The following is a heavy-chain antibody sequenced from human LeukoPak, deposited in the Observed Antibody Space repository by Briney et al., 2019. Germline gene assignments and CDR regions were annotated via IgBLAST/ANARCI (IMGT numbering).Heavy chain of an antibody. J-gene: IGHJ4*02. CDR1: GFSFSNYG. CDR3: AKAVVVGASNFDC. V-gene: IGHV3-23*01. CDR2: ISGSGDSA. Sequence: GRSLRLSCAASGFSFSNYGMSWVRQAPGKGLEWVAAISGSGDSAYYADSVKGRVTISRDNSRSTLYLQMSSLRAEDTAVHYCAKAVVVGASNFDCWGQGTLVTVSS. D-gene: IGHD1-26*01.